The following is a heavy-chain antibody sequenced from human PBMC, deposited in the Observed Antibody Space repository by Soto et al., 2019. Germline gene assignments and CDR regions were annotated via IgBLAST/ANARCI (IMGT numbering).Heavy chain of an antibody. Sequence: QVQLVQSGAEVKKPGASVKVSCKASGYTFTSYYMHWVRQAPGQGLEWMGIINPSGGSTSYAQKFQGRGTMTRDTSTSTVYMELSSLRSEDTAVYYCARDRDNYYYYYGMDVWGQGTTVTVSS. CDR1: GYTFTSYY. CDR3: ARDRDNYYYYYGMDV. J-gene: IGHJ6*02. CDR2: INPSGGST. V-gene: IGHV1-46*01.